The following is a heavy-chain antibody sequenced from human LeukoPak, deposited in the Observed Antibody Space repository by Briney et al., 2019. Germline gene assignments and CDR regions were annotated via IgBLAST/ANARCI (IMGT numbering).Heavy chain of an antibody. CDR1: GGSFSDYY. D-gene: IGHD1-26*01. CDR3: ARGPTVVGAGSWFDP. J-gene: IGHJ5*02. V-gene: IGHV4-34*01. CDR2: INHSGST. Sequence: PSETLSLTCAVFGGSFSDYYWSWIRQPPGKGLEWVGEINHSGSTNNNPSLKSRVTISVDTSKNQFSLKLSSVTAADTAVYYCARGPTVVGAGSWFDPWGQGTLVTVSS.